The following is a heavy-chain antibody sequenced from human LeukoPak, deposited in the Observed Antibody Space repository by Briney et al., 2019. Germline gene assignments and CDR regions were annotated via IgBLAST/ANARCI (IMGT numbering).Heavy chain of an antibody. J-gene: IGHJ4*02. Sequence: GESLKISCRGSGYSFASYWIGWVRQMPGKGLGWMGIIYPGDSDTRYSPSFQGQVTISADKSISTAYLQWSSLKASDTAIYYCARSPTVVTPGDYWGQGTLVTVSS. CDR3: ARSPTVVTPGDY. V-gene: IGHV5-51*01. D-gene: IGHD4-23*01. CDR2: IYPGDSDT. CDR1: GYSFASYW.